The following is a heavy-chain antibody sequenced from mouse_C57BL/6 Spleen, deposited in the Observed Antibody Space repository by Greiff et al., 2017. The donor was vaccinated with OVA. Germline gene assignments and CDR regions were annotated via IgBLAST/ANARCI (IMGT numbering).Heavy chain of an antibody. CDR2: IDPEDGDT. CDR1: GFNIKDYY. V-gene: IGHV14-1*01. Sequence: EVQLQESGAELVRPGASVKLSCTASGFNIKDYYMHWVKQRPEQGLEWIGRIDPEDGDTEYDPKFQGKATMTADTSSNTAYLQLSSLTSEDTAVYYSTREGALFTTRAMDYWGQGTSVTVSS. CDR3: TREGALFTTRAMDY. D-gene: IGHD1-1*01. J-gene: IGHJ4*01.